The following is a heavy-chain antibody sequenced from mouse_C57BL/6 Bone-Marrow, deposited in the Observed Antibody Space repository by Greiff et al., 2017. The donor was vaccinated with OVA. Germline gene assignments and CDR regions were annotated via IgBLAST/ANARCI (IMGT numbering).Heavy chain of an antibody. CDR1: GFNIKDDY. CDR2: IDPENGDT. D-gene: IGHD4-1*02. J-gene: IGHJ4*01. V-gene: IGHV14-4*01. Sequence: VQLQQSGAELVRPGASVKLSCTASGFNIKDDYMHWVKQRPEQGLEWIGWIDPENGDTEYASKFQGKATITADTSSNTAYLQLSSLTSEDTAVYYCTPQLRRGVYYAMDYWGQGTSVTVSS. CDR3: TPQLRRGVYYAMDY.